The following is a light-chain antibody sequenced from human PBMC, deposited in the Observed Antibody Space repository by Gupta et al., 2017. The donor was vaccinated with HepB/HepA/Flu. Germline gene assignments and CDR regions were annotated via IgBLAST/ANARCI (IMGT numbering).Light chain of an antibody. CDR1: SSDVGAYNY. CDR3: SSYGGTHSLYYV. V-gene: IGLV2-8*01. CDR2: EVS. Sequence: SALTQPPSASGSPGQSVTISCTGTSSDVGAYNYVSWYQQHPGKAPKVIIYEVSKRPSGVPDRFSGSKSGNTASLTVSGLQAEEEADYYCSSYGGTHSLYYVFGAGTKVTV. J-gene: IGLJ1*01.